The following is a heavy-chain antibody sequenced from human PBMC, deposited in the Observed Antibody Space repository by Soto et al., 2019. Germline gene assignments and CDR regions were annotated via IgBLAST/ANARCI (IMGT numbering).Heavy chain of an antibody. Sequence: QVQLVQSGAEVKKPGASVKVSCKASGYTFTGYYMHWVRQAPGQGLEWMGWINPNSGGPNYAQKFQGWVTMTRDTSISTAYMELSRMRSDDTAVYYCARASYYDFGSGHDGGASNWFDPWCQGTLVTVSS. CDR3: ARASYYDFGSGHDGGASNWFDP. J-gene: IGHJ5*02. V-gene: IGHV1-2*04. CDR1: GYTFTGYY. D-gene: IGHD3-3*01. CDR2: INPNSGGP.